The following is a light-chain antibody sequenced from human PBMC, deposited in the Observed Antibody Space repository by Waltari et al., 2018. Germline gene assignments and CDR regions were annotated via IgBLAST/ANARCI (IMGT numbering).Light chain of an antibody. CDR2: WAS. V-gene: IGKV4-1*01. Sequence: DIVMTQSPDSVAVSLGERATINCKSSRSVLYSSNNQNYLAWYQQKPGQPPKLLIYWASTRESGVPDRFSGSGSGTDCTLTLSSLQAEDVAVYYCQQYFSTPLTFGGGTKVEIK. J-gene: IGKJ4*01. CDR3: QQYFSTPLT. CDR1: RSVLYSSNNQNY.